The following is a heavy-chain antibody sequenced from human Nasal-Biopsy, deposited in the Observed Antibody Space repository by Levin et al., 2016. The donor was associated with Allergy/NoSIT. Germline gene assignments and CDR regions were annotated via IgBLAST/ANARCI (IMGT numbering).Heavy chain of an antibody. J-gene: IGHJ3*01. D-gene: IGHD5-12*01. CDR2: FRNSHDVI. V-gene: IGHV3-48*01. CDR3: VRTWRENTFDV. CDR1: GFSLRDYS. Sequence: GGSLRLSCAASGFSLRDYSMSWVRQAPGKGLEWLAFFRNSHDVIYYGDSVRGRFIISRDTDRNSLSLQMNSLRGEDTAVYYCVRTWRENTFDVWGRGTKVTVSS.